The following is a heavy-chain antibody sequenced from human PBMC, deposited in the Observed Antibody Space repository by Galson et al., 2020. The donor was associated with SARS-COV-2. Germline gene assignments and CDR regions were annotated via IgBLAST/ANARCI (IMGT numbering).Heavy chain of an antibody. D-gene: IGHD3-3*01. Sequence: TGGSLRLSCVASGFTFNRYWMNWVRQAPGKGLEWVANVKQDGSEKYYVDSVKGRFTISRDNAKNSLYLRMNSLRDEDTAVYYCARDLAYDFWTGHSHWGQGTLVTVSS. CDR3: ARDLAYDFWTGHSH. CDR2: VKQDGSEK. V-gene: IGHV3-7*01. CDR1: GFTFNRYW. J-gene: IGHJ4*02.